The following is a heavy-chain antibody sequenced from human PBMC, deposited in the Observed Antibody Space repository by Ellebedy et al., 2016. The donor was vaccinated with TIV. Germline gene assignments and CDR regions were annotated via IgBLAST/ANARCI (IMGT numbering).Heavy chain of an antibody. D-gene: IGHD5-24*01. CDR2: ISGSGGST. J-gene: IGHJ4*02. CDR3: AKGLRWLYYFDY. CDR1: GFTFSSYA. Sequence: GESLKISCAASGFTFSSYAMSWVRQAPGKGLEWVSAISGSGGSTYYADSVKGRFTISRDNSKNTLYLQMNSLRAEDTAVYYCAKGLRWLYYFDYWGQGTLVTVSS. V-gene: IGHV3-23*01.